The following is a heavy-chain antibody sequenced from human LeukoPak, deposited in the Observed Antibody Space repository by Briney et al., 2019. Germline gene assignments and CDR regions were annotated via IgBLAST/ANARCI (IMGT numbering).Heavy chain of an antibody. Sequence: PGGSLKLSCVVSGLTFSTCRMTWVRQAPGRGLEWVANIKEDGTETSYVGSVKGRFTISRDNAKNSLYRKMQCTCAKDTALYYCARDEFVPLAFWGRGTLVTVSS. V-gene: IGHV3-7*05. D-gene: IGHD2-8*01. J-gene: IGHJ4*02. CDR3: ARDEFVPLAF. CDR2: IKEDGTET. CDR1: GLTFSTCR.